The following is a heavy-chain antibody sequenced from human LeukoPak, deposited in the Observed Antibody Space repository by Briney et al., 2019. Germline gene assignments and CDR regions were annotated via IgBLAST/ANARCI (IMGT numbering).Heavy chain of an antibody. CDR3: AKTYSRYYFDY. Sequence: GGSLRLSCAASGFTFSSYGMSWVRQAPGKGLEWVSAISATGGNTYYADSVKGRFTISRDNSKNTLYLQMNSLRGEDTAVYYCAKTYSRYYFDYWGRGPLVTVSS. V-gene: IGHV3-23*01. CDR2: ISATGGNT. D-gene: IGHD1-26*01. J-gene: IGHJ4*02. CDR1: GFTFSSYG.